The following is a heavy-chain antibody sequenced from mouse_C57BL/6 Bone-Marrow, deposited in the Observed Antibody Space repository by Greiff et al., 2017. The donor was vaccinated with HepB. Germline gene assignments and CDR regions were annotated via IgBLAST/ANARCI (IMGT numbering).Heavy chain of an antibody. V-gene: IGHV1-26*01. CDR3: ARFRRLRPYAMDY. CDR2: INPNNGGT. CDR1: GYTFTDYY. J-gene: IGHJ4*01. D-gene: IGHD2-4*01. Sequence: EVQLQQSGPELVKPGASVKISCKASGYTFTDYYMNWVKQSHGKSHEWIGDINPNNGGTSYNQKFKGKATLTVDKSSSTAYMELLSLTSEDSAVYYCARFRRLRPYAMDYWGQGTSVTVSS.